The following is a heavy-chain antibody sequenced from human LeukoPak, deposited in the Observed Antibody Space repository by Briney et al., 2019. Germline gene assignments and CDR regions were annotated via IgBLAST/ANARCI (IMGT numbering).Heavy chain of an antibody. CDR3: ARGGSDTAMAHDY. Sequence: PGGSLRLSCAASGFTFSSYAMSWVRQAPGKGLEWVSAISGSGGSTYYADSVKGRFTISRDNSKNTLYLQMNSLRVEDTGVYFCARGGSDTAMAHDYWGQGILVTVSS. CDR2: ISGSGGST. V-gene: IGHV3-23*01. D-gene: IGHD5-18*01. CDR1: GFTFSSYA. J-gene: IGHJ4*02.